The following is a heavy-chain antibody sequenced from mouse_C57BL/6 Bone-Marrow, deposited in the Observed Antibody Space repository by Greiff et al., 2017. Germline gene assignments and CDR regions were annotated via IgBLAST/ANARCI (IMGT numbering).Heavy chain of an antibody. J-gene: IGHJ3*01. V-gene: IGHV1-76*01. D-gene: IGHD2-2*01. CDR2: IYPGSGNT. CDR1: GYTFTDYY. CDR3: ARERLRRAFAY. Sequence: VQLQQSGAELVRPGASVKLSCKASGYTFTDYYINWVKQRPGQGLEWIARIYPGSGNTYYNEKFKGKATLTAEKSSSTAYMQLSSLTSEDSAVYFCARERLRRAFAYWGQGTLVTVSA.